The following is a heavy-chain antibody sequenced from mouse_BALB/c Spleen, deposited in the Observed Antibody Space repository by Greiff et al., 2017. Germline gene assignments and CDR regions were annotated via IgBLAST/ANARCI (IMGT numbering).Heavy chain of an antibody. J-gene: IGHJ3*01. Sequence: QVQLKQSGPGLVAPSQSLSITCTVSGFSLTSYGVHWVRQPPGKGLEWLGVIWAGGSTNYNSALMSRLSISKDNSKSQVFLKMNSLQTDDTAMYYCARGGPIYYGNSWFAYWGQGTLVTVSA. CDR2: IWAGGST. CDR3: ARGGPIYYGNSWFAY. D-gene: IGHD2-1*01. V-gene: IGHV2-9*02. CDR1: GFSLTSYG.